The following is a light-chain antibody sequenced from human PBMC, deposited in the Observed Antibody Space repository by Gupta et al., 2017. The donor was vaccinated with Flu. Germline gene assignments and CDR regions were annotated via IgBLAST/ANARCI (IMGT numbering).Light chain of an antibody. J-gene: IGKJ2*01. Sequence: PSSLSASVGDRVNITCRASQNIITYVNWYQQIPGKAPKLLIFGTDILQSGVPSRFTGSGSGTDFTLTIRSLQPEDFASYYCQQSYTTPYTFGPGTKLDIK. CDR3: QQSYTTPYT. CDR1: QNIITY. V-gene: IGKV1-39*01. CDR2: GTD.